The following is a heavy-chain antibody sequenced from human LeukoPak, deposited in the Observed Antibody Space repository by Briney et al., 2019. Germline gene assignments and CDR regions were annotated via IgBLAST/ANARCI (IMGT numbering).Heavy chain of an antibody. CDR1: GFTFSSYS. D-gene: IGHD3-22*01. J-gene: IGHJ5*02. CDR2: ISSSSSYI. V-gene: IGHV3-21*01. Sequence: GGSLRLSCAASGFTFSSYSMNWVRQAPGKGLEWVSSISSSSSYIYYADSVKGRFTISRDNAKNSLYLQMSSLRAEDTAVYYCARDSFDYYDSSGYPESWFDPWGQGTLVTVSS. CDR3: ARDSFDYYDSSGYPESWFDP.